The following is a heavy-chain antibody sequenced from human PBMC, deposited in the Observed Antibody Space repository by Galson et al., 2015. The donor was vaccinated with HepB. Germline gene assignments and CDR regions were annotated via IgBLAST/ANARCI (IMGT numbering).Heavy chain of an antibody. CDR2: FDPEDGET. Sequence: SVKVSCKVSGYTLTELSMHWVRQAPGKGLEWMGGFDPEDGETIYAQKFQGRVTMTEDTSTDTAYMELSSLRSEDTAVYYCATAFYGSGTQWDRYYYMDVWGKGTTVTVSS. J-gene: IGHJ6*03. CDR3: ATAFYGSGTQWDRYYYMDV. V-gene: IGHV1-24*01. CDR1: GYTLTELS. D-gene: IGHD3-10*01.